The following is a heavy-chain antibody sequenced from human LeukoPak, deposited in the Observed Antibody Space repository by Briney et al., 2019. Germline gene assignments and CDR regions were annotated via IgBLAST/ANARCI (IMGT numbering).Heavy chain of an antibody. Sequence: PGGSLRLSCAASGXTFSSYNMDWVRQAPGKGQEWVSFIDSSSRYIYQADSVKGRFTISRDNAKSSVFLQMNSLRAEDTAVYYCGTAAGWAFDYWGQGTLVTVSS. V-gene: IGHV3-21*01. CDR3: GTAAGWAFDY. CDR2: IDSSSRYI. J-gene: IGHJ4*02. D-gene: IGHD6-13*01. CDR1: GXTFSSYN.